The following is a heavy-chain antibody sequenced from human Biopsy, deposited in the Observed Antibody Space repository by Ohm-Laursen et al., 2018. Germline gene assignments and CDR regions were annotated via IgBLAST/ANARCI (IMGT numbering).Heavy chain of an antibody. CDR3: AKDVFGGFSGSTDYYAYYFDS. CDR2: ISDSGGST. Sequence: SLRLSCSASGFTFATYGMSWVRQAPGKGLVWVSGISDSGGSTHYADSVKGRFSISRDTSKNTLYLQMNSLRAEDTAVYYCAKDVFGGFSGSTDYYAYYFDSWGQGTLVTVSS. CDR1: GFTFATYG. V-gene: IGHV3-23*01. D-gene: IGHD3-10*02. J-gene: IGHJ4*02.